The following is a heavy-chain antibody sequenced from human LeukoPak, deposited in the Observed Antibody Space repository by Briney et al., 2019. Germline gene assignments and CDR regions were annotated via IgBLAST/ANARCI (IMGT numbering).Heavy chain of an antibody. CDR2: ISSSSSYI. D-gene: IGHD1-26*01. CDR1: GFTFSSYS. CDR3: ARDSGAWELLPRPSFDY. J-gene: IGHJ4*02. V-gene: IGHV3-21*01. Sequence: GGSLRLSCAASGFTFSSYSMNWVRQAPGKGLEWVSSISSSSSYIYYADSVKGRFTISRDNSKNTLYLQMNSLRAEDTAVYYCARDSGAWELLPRPSFDYWGQGTLVTVSS.